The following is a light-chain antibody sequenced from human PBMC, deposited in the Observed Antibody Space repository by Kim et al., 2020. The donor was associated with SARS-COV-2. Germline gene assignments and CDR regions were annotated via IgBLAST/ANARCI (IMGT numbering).Light chain of an antibody. CDR1: SSNIGAGYY. Sequence: QSVLTQPPSVSEAPGQRFTISCTARSSNIGAGYYVHWYQQLPGTAPKLLIYGNSNRPSGVPDRFSGSKSGTSASLAITGLQAEDEADYYCQSYDSSLSALYVFGTGTKFTFL. CDR3: QSYDSSLSALYV. J-gene: IGLJ1*01. V-gene: IGLV1-40*01. CDR2: GNS.